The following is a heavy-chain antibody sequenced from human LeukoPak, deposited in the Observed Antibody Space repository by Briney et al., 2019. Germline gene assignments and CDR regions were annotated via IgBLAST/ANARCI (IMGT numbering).Heavy chain of an antibody. CDR3: TKGPRGSYDY. J-gene: IGHJ4*02. V-gene: IGHV3-23*01. D-gene: IGHD1-26*01. CDR1: GFNFNSYG. CDR2: ISGSGGST. Sequence: GGTLRLSCAASGFNFNSYGMSWVRQAPGKGLEWVSAISGSGGSTYYADSVKGRFTISRDNSNNTLYLQMSRLRVEDRAVYYCTKGPRGSYDYWGQGTLVTVSS.